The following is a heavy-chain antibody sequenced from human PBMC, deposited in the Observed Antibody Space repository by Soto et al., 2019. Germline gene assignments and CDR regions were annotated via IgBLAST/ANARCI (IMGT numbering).Heavy chain of an antibody. CDR1: GFLFSGYA. J-gene: IGHJ4*02. D-gene: IGHD6-6*01. V-gene: IGHV3-30*04. CDR2: ISYDGKEK. CDR3: ARGRGLAARPQHLDH. Sequence: QVHLVESGGGVVQPGGSLRLSCATSGFLFSGYAMHWVRQTPGKGLEWVAVISYDGKEKYYADYAEGRFTISRESSGVTLYLQMSSLRVEDTAVYYCARGRGLAARPQHLDHWGQGTLVTVSS.